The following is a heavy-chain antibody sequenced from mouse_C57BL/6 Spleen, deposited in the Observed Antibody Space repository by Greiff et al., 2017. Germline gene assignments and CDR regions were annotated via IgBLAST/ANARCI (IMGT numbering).Heavy chain of an antibody. J-gene: IGHJ2*01. V-gene: IGHV5-9-1*02. CDR2: ISSGGDYI. D-gene: IGHD6-2*01. CDR3: TRDPGGLYYFDY. CDR1: GFTFSSYA. Sequence: EVKVEESGEGLVKPGGSLKLSCAASGFTFSSYAMSWVRQTPEKRLEWVAYISSGGDYIYYADTVKGRFTISRDNARNTLYLQMSSLKSEDTAMYYCTRDPGGLYYFDYWGQGTTLTVSS.